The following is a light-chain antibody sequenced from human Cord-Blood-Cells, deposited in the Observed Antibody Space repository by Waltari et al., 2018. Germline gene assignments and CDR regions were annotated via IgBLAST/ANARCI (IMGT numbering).Light chain of an antibody. CDR1: SSDVGSDNL. V-gene: IGLV2-23*01. CDR3: CSYAGSSTVYV. CDR2: EGS. Sequence: QSALTQPASVSGSPGQSITISCTGTSSDVGSDNLVSWYQQHPGKAPKLMIYEGSKRPSGVSNRFSGSKSGNTASLTISGLQAEDEADYYCCSYAGSSTVYVFGTGTKVTVL. J-gene: IGLJ1*01.